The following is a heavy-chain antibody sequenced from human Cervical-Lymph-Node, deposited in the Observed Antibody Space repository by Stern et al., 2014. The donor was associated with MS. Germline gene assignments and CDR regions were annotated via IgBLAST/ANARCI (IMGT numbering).Heavy chain of an antibody. CDR2: IYHSGST. CDR1: GGSISSSNW. CDR3: ARGGYDGSGSYYYLDP. Sequence: QLQLQESGPGLVKPSGTLSLICAVSGGSISSSNWWSWVRQPPGKGLEWIGEIYHSGSTNYNPSLKSRVPISVDKSKNQFSLNLSSVTAADTAVYYCARGGYDGSGSYYYLDPWGQGTLVTVSS. D-gene: IGHD3-10*01. J-gene: IGHJ5*02. V-gene: IGHV4-4*02.